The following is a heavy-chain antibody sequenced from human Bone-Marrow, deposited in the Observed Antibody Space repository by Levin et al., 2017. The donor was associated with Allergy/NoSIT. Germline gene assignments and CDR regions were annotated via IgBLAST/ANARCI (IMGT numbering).Heavy chain of an antibody. J-gene: IGHJ2*01. CDR3: ARDEGSIAGHDWYFGP. V-gene: IGHV3-74*01. CDR1: GFTFSTYW. CDR2: INTDGTYT. D-gene: IGHD2-2*01. Sequence: GESLKISCAASGFTFSTYWMHWVRQAPGEGLTWVARINTDGTYTSYADSMKGRFTISRDNAKSTVYLQMNSLRVEDTAVYYCARDEGSIAGHDWYFGPWGRGTLVTVSS.